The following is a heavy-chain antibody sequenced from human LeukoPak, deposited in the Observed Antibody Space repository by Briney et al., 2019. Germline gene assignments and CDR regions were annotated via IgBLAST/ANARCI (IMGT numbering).Heavy chain of an antibody. V-gene: IGHV3-30*04. Sequence: GGSLRLSCAASGSTFSSYAMSWVRQAPGKGLEWVAVISYDGSNKYYADSVKGRFTISRDNSKNTLYLQMNSLRAEDTAVYYCARGSIYYDSSGYYYLIDYWGQGTLVTVSS. D-gene: IGHD3-22*01. CDR1: GSTFSSYA. J-gene: IGHJ4*02. CDR2: ISYDGSNK. CDR3: ARGSIYYDSSGYYYLIDY.